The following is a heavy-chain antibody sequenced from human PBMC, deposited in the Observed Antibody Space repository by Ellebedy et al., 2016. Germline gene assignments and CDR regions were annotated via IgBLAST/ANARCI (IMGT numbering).Heavy chain of an antibody. CDR3: ARRQGAFDY. CDR1: GDSVSRGTYY. V-gene: IGHV4-61*01. Sequence: GSLRLXXTVSGDSVSRGTYYWSWIRQPPGKGLEWIGYIYYSGSTYYNPSLKSRVTISVDTSKNQFSLKLSSVTAADTAVYYCARRQGAFDYWGQGTLVTVSS. D-gene: IGHD1-26*01. CDR2: IYYSGST. J-gene: IGHJ4*02.